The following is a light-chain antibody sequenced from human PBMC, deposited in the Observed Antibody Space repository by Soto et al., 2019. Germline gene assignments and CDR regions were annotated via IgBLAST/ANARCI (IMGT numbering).Light chain of an antibody. J-gene: IGKJ4*01. CDR3: QQYNHLPPRVT. CDR2: DAS. CDR1: QSVSSN. V-gene: IGKV3-15*01. Sequence: IVLTQSPATLSVSPGERATLSCRASQSVSSNLAWYQHKPGQAPRLLIYDASTRATGIPARFSGSGSGTDFTLTISSLQSEDFALYCCQQYNHLPPRVTFGGGTKVEIK.